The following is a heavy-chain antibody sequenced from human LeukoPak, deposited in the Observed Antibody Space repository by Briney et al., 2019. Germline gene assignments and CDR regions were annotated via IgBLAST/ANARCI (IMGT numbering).Heavy chain of an antibody. Sequence: SETLSLTCTVSGGSISSSSYYWGWIRQPPGKGLEWIGSIYYSGSTYYNPSLKSRVTISVDASKNQFSPQLNSVTPEDTAVYYCARWGRTQYETNYYYYGMDVWAKGPRSPSP. CDR2: IYYSGST. V-gene: IGHV4-39*01. CDR3: ARWGRTQYETNYYYYGMDV. J-gene: IGHJ6*02. CDR1: GGSISSSSYY. D-gene: IGHD1-14*01.